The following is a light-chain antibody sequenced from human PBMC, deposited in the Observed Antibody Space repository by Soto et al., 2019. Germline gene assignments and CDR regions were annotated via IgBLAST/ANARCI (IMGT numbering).Light chain of an antibody. J-gene: IGKJ1*01. CDR2: GAS. V-gene: IGKV3-20*01. CDR3: QQYGSSPS. CDR1: QSVSSSY. Sequence: EIVLTQSPGTLSLSPGERATLSCRASQSVSSSYLAWYQQKPGQAPRLLIYGASTRATDMPGTFSGRGSGTEFTLTISSLRPEDFAVYYCQQYGSSPSFGQGTKVDIK.